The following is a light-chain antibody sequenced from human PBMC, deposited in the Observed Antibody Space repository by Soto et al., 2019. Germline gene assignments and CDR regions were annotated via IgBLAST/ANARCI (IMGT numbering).Light chain of an antibody. J-gene: IGKJ5*01. CDR3: QHYGTSQIT. Sequence: EIVLTQSPGTLSLSPGERATLSCRVSQSVSSSYLAWYQQKPGQAPRLLIYDASNRAAGTPARFSGSGSGTDFTLTISRLEPEDFAVYYCQHYGTSQITFGQGTRLEIK. V-gene: IGKV3-20*01. CDR1: QSVSSSY. CDR2: DAS.